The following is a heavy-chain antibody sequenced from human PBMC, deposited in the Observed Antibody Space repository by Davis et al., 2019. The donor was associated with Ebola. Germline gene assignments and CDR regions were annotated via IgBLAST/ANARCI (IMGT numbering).Heavy chain of an antibody. V-gene: IGHV3-7*01. J-gene: IGHJ3*02. CDR3: TRDLYRSGDVAFDI. CDR2: IKQDGSEK. Sequence: GGSLRLSCAASGFTFSRNWMNWVRQAPGKGLEWVADIKQDGSEKYYVDSVKGRFTISRDNAKNSLYLHMNSLRAEDTAVYYCTRDLYRSGDVAFDIWGQGTMVTVSS. D-gene: IGHD3-10*01. CDR1: GFTFSRNW.